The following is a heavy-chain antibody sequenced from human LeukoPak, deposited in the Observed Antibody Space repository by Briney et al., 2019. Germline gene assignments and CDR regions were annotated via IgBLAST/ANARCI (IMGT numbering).Heavy chain of an antibody. CDR2: IYSSGRT. J-gene: IGHJ5*02. V-gene: IGHV4-4*07. CDR3: AREDYGDGNWFDP. Sequence: SETLSLTCTVSGGSIRSYYWAWLRQPAGKGLEWIGRIYSSGRTNYNPSLKSRVIMSVDTSKNQFSLKLSSVTAADTAVYYCAREDYGDGNWFDPWGQGTLVTVSS. CDR1: GGSIRSYY. D-gene: IGHD4-17*01.